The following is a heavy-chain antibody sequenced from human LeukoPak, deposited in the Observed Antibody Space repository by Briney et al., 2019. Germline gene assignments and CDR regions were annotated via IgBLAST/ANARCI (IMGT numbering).Heavy chain of an antibody. Sequence: GGSLRLSCAASGFTFSSYAMNWVRQAPGKGLEWVSTISGSGGSKHYADSVEGRFTISRDNSKNTLYLQMNSLRAEDTAVYYCAKDHLQLGGYFDYWGQGTLVTVSS. CDR1: GFTFSSYA. J-gene: IGHJ4*02. CDR3: AKDHLQLGGYFDY. CDR2: ISGSGGSK. D-gene: IGHD5-18*01. V-gene: IGHV3-23*01.